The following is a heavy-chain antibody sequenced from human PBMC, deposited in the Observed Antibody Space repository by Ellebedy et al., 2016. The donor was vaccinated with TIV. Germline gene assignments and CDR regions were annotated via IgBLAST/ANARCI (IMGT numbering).Heavy chain of an antibody. V-gene: IGHV4-59*08. CDR1: GGSINSYY. J-gene: IGHJ5*02. CDR3: ARHSTVTTIGT. CDR2: SYSIYYTGST. Sequence: MPSETLSLTCTVSGGSINSYYWSWIRQPPVKGLEWIGYISYSIYYTGSTNYNPSLKSRVTMSVDTSKNQFSLNLSSVTAADTAIFYCARHSTVTTIGTWGQGALVTVSS. D-gene: IGHD4-17*01.